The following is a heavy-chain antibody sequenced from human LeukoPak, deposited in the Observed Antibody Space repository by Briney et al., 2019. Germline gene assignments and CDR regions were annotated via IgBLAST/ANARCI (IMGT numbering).Heavy chain of an antibody. CDR2: INYSGRP. D-gene: IGHD2-21*02. CDR3: ARTYCGGDCRGYYYYYYMDV. J-gene: IGHJ6*03. V-gene: IGHV4-38-2*02. CDR1: GYSIGSGYD. Sequence: PSETLSLTCSVSGYSIGSGYDWAWIRQPPGKGLEWIGSINYSGRPYYNPSLKSRVTVSVDTSKNQFSLKVRSVTAADTAVYYCARTYCGGDCRGYYYYYYMDVWGKGTTVTISS.